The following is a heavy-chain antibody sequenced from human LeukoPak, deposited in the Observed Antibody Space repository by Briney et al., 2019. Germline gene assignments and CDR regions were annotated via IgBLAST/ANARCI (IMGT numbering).Heavy chain of an antibody. Sequence: GGSLRLSCAASGFTFSNFGMHWVRQAPAKGLEWVAAISHDGSNKYYSDSVKGRFTISRDNSKDTLSLQMNSLRAEDTSVFYCAKETTNGWHVLRYWGQGTLVTVSS. D-gene: IGHD6-19*01. CDR1: GFTFSNFG. CDR2: ISHDGSNK. CDR3: AKETTNGWHVLRY. V-gene: IGHV3-30*18. J-gene: IGHJ4*02.